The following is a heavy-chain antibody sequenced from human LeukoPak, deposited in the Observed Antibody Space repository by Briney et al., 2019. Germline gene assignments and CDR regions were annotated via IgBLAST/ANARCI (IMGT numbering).Heavy chain of an antibody. D-gene: IGHD3-3*01. CDR1: GFTVSSNY. J-gene: IGHJ4*02. CDR2: IYSGGST. V-gene: IGHV3-53*01. Sequence: PGGSLRLSCAASGFTVSSNYMSWVRQAPGKGLEWVSVIYSGGSTYYADSVKGRFTISRDNSKNTLYLQMNSLRAEDTAVYYCARRITIFNYFDYWGQGTLVTVSS. CDR3: ARRITIFNYFDY.